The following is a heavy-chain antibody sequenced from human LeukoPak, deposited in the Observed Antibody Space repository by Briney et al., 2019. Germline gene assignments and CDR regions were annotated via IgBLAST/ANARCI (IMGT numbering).Heavy chain of an antibody. CDR3: ARGPVVVPATYYYYGMDV. CDR1: GFTFSSYA. Sequence: GGSLRLSCAASGFTFSSYAMSWVRQAPGKGLEWVSVIGGGGATTYYADSVKGRFTMSRDNSKNTLYLQMNSLRAEDTAVYYCARGPVVVPATYYYYGMDVWGQGTTVTVSS. V-gene: IGHV3-23*01. CDR2: IGGGGATT. J-gene: IGHJ6*02. D-gene: IGHD2-2*01.